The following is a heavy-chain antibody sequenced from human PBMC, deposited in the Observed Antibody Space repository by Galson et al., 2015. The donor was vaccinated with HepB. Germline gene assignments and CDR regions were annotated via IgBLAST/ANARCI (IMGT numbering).Heavy chain of an antibody. Sequence: SLRLSCAASGLTFRNYWMTWVRQAPGKGLEWVANMKQDGSEKNYLDSVKGRFTISRDNAKNSLYLQMNSLRVEDTAMYYCARENSESSGHDKWGQGTLVTVSS. CDR3: ARENSESSGHDK. CDR1: GLTFRNYW. V-gene: IGHV3-7*03. CDR2: MKQDGSEK. D-gene: IGHD6-19*01. J-gene: IGHJ4*02.